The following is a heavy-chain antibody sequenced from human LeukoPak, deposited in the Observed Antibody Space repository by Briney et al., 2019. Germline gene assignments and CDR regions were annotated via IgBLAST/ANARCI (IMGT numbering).Heavy chain of an antibody. Sequence: GGSLRLSCAASGFTFSHYHMDWVRQAPGKGLEWVGRFRNKANSKDTEYAASVKGTFNNARDDSENSLYLELNSLKAEDTAVYYCARAETSYWSGVNDCWGQGTLVTVS. J-gene: IGHJ4*02. CDR3: ARAETSYWSGVNDC. V-gene: IGHV3-72*01. D-gene: IGHD2-8*02. CDR1: GFTFSHYH. CDR2: FRNKANSKDT.